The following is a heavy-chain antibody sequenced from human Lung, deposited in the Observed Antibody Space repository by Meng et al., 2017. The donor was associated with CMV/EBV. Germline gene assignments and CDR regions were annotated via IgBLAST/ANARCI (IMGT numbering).Heavy chain of an antibody. CDR1: GYNFIYNW. CDR2: IYLYDSRA. CDR3: ASALNGNYWWFDP. V-gene: IGHV5-51*01. Sequence: FXKGSGYNFIYNWSGRVRQMPGKGLEWMGIIYLYDSRAIYSPYFQGQVTILDAKYLNTAYLQWNSLKASDTAIYFCASALNGNYWWFDPLGQGTLVTVSS. D-gene: IGHD1-26*01. J-gene: IGHJ5*02.